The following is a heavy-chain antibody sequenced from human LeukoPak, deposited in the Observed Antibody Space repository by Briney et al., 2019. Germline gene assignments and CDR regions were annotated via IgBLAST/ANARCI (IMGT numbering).Heavy chain of an antibody. CDR2: IYYSGST. Sequence: SETLSLTCTVSGGSISSYYWSWIRQPPGKGLEWIGYIYYSGSTNYNPSLKSRVTISVDTSKNQFSLKLSSVTAADTAVYYCASTGYSSSWYPVSFDYWGQGTLVTVSS. CDR1: GGSISSYY. V-gene: IGHV4-59*01. CDR3: ASTGYSSSWYPVSFDY. D-gene: IGHD6-13*01. J-gene: IGHJ4*02.